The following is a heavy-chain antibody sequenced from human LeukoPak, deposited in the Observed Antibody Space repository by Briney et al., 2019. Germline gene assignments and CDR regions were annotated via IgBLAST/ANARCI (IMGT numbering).Heavy chain of an antibody. D-gene: IGHD5-18*01. CDR2: INHSGGST. CDR3: AREGPLIQLWFDY. CDR1: GYTFSSYY. V-gene: IGHV1-46*01. J-gene: IGHJ5*01. Sequence: ASVKVSCKASGYTFSSYYMYWVRQAPGQGLEWVGIINHSGGSTSYAQKFQGRVTMTRDTSTSTVYMELSSLRSEDTAVYYCAREGPLIQLWFDYWGQGTLVTVSS.